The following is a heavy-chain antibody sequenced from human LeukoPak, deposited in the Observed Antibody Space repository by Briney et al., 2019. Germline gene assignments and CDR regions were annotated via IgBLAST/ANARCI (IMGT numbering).Heavy chain of an antibody. CDR1: GFSFSGYW. D-gene: IGHD4-11*01. V-gene: IGHV3-7*03. J-gene: IGHJ4*02. Sequence: GGSLRLSCAASGFSFSGYWMTWVRQAPGKGLEWVANIKEDGSEKYYADFVKGRFTISRDNAKNSLDLQMNSLRAEDTAVYYCARRGSTGYWGQGTLVTVSS. CDR2: IKEDGSEK. CDR3: ARRGSTGY.